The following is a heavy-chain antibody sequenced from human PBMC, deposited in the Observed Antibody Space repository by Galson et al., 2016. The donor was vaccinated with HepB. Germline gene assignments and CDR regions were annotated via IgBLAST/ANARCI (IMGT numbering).Heavy chain of an antibody. CDR2: ISSSKTYI. CDR1: GFTFKTYT. Sequence: SLRLSCAASGFTFKTYTLNWVRQAPGKAPGWVSSISSSKTYIYYADSVRGRFTVSRDNAKDSLYLQMYSLRAENTATYYCAREGSVVKPTDPVSAFDFWGQGTVVTVSS. V-gene: IGHV3-21*01. D-gene: IGHD1-1*01. J-gene: IGHJ3*01. CDR3: AREGSVVKPTDPVSAFDF.